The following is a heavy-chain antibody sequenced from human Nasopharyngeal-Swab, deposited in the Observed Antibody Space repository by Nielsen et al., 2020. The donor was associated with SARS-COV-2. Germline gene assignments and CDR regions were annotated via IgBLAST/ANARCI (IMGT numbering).Heavy chain of an antibody. CDR3: AGGGGSSSWVDY. J-gene: IGHJ4*02. V-gene: IGHV4-59*01. Sequence: SETLSLTCTVSGGSISSYYWSWIRQPPGKGLEWIGYIYYSGSTNYNPSLKSRVTISVDTSKNQFSLKLSSVTAADTAVYYCAGGGGSSSWVDYWGQGTLVTVSS. CDR1: GGSISSYY. D-gene: IGHD6-13*01. CDR2: IYYSGST.